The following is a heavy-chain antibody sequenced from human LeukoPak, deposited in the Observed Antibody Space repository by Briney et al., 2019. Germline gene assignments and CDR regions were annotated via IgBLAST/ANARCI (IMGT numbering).Heavy chain of an antibody. CDR2: FYHTGST. J-gene: IGHJ4*02. D-gene: IGHD3-16*01. Sequence: KPSETLSLTCAVSGYSISSGYYWCWIRQPPGKGLEWIGSFYHTGSTYYHPSFKSRVTISVDTSKNQFSLRLSSVTAADTAVYYCARKSYGYSEPSYRAIDFWGQGTLVTVSS. CDR3: ARKSYGYSEPSYRAIDF. V-gene: IGHV4-38-2*01. CDR1: GYSISSGYY.